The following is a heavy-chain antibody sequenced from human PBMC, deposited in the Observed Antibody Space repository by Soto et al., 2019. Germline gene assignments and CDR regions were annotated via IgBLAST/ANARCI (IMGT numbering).Heavy chain of an antibody. CDR1: GGTFSSYA. J-gene: IGHJ6*02. CDR3: ARADPIAAGTLLRYYYYGMDV. Sequence: SVKVSCKASGGTFSSYAISWVRQAPGQGLEWVGGIIPIFGTANYAQKFQGRVTITADESTSTAYMELSSLRSEDTAVYYCARADPIAAGTLLRYYYYGMDVWGLGTTVTVSS. CDR2: IIPIFGTA. D-gene: IGHD6-13*01. V-gene: IGHV1-69*13.